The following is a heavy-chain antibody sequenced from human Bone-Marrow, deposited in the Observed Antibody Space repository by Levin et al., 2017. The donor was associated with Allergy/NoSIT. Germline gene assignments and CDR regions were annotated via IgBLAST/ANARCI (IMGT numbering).Heavy chain of an antibody. V-gene: IGHV3-30-3*01. Sequence: GESLKISCAASGFTFSSYAMHWVRQAPGKGLEWVSLISNDGGSKNYAASVKGRFTISRDNSKNTMFLQMGSLRVEDTATYYCARDLLAGPERGERYYYYGMDLWGQGPTVTVSS. J-gene: IGHJ6*02. CDR3: ARDLLAGPERGERYYYYGMDL. CDR1: GFTFSSYA. D-gene: IGHD3-9*01. CDR2: ISNDGGSK.